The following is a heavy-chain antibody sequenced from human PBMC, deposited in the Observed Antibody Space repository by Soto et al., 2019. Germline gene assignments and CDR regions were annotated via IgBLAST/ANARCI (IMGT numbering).Heavy chain of an antibody. J-gene: IGHJ4*02. CDR3: ARDLTLPYCSSTSCYRPIDY. CDR1: GFTFSSYA. Sequence: QVQLVESGGGVVQPGRSLRLSCAASGFTFSSYAMHWVRQAPGKGLEWVAVISYDGSNKYYADSVKGRFTISRDNSKNTLYLQMNSLRAEDMAVYYCARDLTLPYCSSTSCYRPIDYWGQGTLVTVSS. D-gene: IGHD2-2*01. CDR2: ISYDGSNK. V-gene: IGHV3-30-3*01.